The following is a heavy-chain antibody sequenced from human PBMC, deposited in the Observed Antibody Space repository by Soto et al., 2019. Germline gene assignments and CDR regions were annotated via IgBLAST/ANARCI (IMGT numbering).Heavy chain of an antibody. D-gene: IGHD6-19*01. Sequence: ASVKVSCKASGYTFTDYYIQWVRQAPGQGLEYMGWISPNSGGTKSAEKFQGRVTMTRDTSISTAYMELSRLTSDDTAVYYCASAAVTGTAGLDFWGQGTQVTVSS. CDR1: GYTFTDYY. V-gene: IGHV1-2*02. CDR2: ISPNSGGT. J-gene: IGHJ4*02. CDR3: ASAAVTGTAGLDF.